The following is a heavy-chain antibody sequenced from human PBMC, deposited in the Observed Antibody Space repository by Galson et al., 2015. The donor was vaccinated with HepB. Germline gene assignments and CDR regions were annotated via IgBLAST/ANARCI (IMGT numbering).Heavy chain of an antibody. Sequence: SLRLSCAASGFTFSSYGMHWVRQAPGKGLEWVAVISYDGSNKYYADSVKDRFTISRDNSKNTLYLQMNSLRAEDTAGYYASTGKEAFDIWGQGTMVTVSS. V-gene: IGHV3-30*03. CDR1: GFTFSSYG. CDR2: ISYDGSNK. D-gene: IGHD1-1*01. J-gene: IGHJ3*02. CDR3: STGKEAFDI.